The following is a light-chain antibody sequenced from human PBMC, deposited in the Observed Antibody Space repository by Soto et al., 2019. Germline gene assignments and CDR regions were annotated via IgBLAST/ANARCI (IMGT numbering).Light chain of an antibody. CDR1: SSDVGGYTY. J-gene: IGLJ2*01. CDR3: SSYTSSSTLGVV. Sequence: HSALTQPASVSGSPGQSITISCTGTSSDVGGYTYVSWYQQHPGKAPKLMMYDVSNRPSGVSNRFSGSKSGNTASLTISGLQAEDEADYYCSSYTSSSTLGVVFGGGTKLTVL. V-gene: IGLV2-14*01. CDR2: DVS.